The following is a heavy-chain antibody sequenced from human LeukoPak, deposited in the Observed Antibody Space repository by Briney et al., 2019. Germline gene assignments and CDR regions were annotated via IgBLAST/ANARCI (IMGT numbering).Heavy chain of an antibody. V-gene: IGHV3-53*01. D-gene: IGHD2-21*02. CDR2: IYGGGTT. CDR3: ASERYCGGDCSPILDY. Sequence: PGGSLRLSCAASGFTVSTNYMSWVRQAPGKGLEWVSVIYGGGTTYCADSVKGRFTISRDNSKNTLYLQMNNLRAEDTAVYYCASERYCGGDCSPILDYWGQGTLVTVSS. CDR1: GFTVSTNY. J-gene: IGHJ4*02.